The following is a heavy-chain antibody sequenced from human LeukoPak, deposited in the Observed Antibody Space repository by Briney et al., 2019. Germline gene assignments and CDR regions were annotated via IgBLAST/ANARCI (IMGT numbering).Heavy chain of an antibody. J-gene: IGHJ4*02. CDR1: GFTFSSYW. D-gene: IGHD4-23*01. V-gene: IGHV3-7*04. CDR3: ARYSGNSAIVY. Sequence: GGSLRLSCAASGFTFSSYWMSWVRQAPGKGLEWVANIKEDGSDKRYVDSVKGRFTISRDNAKNSLYLQMNSLRAEDTAVYYCARYSGNSAIVYWGQGTLVTVSS. CDR2: IKEDGSDK.